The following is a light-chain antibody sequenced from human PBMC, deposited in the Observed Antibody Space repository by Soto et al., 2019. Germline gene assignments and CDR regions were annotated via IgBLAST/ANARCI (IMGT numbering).Light chain of an antibody. CDR2: HSN. J-gene: IGLJ1*01. Sequence: QSVLTQPPSVSGAPGQKVTIFCSGTNSNFGSNFVSWYQQLPGAAPKLLIYHSNKRPSDIPDRFSASASVTSATLVITGLQTGDEADYYCGAWENSLTGQFVFGTGTKVTVL. CDR3: GAWENSLTGQFV. V-gene: IGLV1-51*01. CDR1: NSNFGSNF.